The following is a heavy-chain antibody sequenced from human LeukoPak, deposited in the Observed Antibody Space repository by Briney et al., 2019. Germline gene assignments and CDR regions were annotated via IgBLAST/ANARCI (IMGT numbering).Heavy chain of an antibody. V-gene: IGHV3-30*02. CDR1: GFTFSSYS. CDR2: IRYDGSNK. Sequence: GGSLRLSCAASGFTFSSYSINWVRQAPGKGLEWVAFIRYDGSNKYYADSVKGRFTISRDNSKNTLYLQMNSLRAEDTAVYYCAKDVKYSSSARALDYWGQGTLVTVSS. J-gene: IGHJ4*02. D-gene: IGHD6-6*01. CDR3: AKDVKYSSSARALDY.